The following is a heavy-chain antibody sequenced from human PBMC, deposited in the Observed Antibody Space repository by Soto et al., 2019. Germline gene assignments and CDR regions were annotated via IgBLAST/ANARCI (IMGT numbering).Heavy chain of an antibody. CDR1: GGSIRNNY. J-gene: IGHJ5*02. D-gene: IGHD3-3*01. CDR3: ASFGVASMNWFDP. Sequence: SETLSLTCTVSGGSIRNNYWSWIRQPPGKGLEWVGYIYYRGNTYYNPSLKSRVTISLDTSKNQFSLKLTSVTAADTAVYYCASFGVASMNWFDPWGQGTLVTVSS. V-gene: IGHV4-59*08. CDR2: IYYRGNT.